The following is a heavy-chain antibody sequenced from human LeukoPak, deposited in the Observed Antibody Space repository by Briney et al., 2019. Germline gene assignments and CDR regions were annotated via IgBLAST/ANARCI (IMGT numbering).Heavy chain of an antibody. CDR1: GFTFSSFA. J-gene: IGHJ4*02. CDR2: ISGGGGST. Sequence: GGSLTHFCAASGFTFSSFALSGVRQAPGKGLEWVSAISGGGGSTYYADSVKGRFASSRDNSKNTLYLQMNSLRAEDTAVYYCAKAMSGVAATSIEYWGQGTLVTVSS. V-gene: IGHV3-23*01. D-gene: IGHD2-15*01. CDR3: AKAMSGVAATSIEY.